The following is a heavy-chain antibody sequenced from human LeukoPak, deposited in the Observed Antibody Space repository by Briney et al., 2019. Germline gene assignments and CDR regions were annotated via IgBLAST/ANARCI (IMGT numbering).Heavy chain of an antibody. CDR3: ARSPSGYYYGSGSYDY. V-gene: IGHV1-69*13. J-gene: IGHJ4*02. Sequence: SVKVSCKASGGTFSSYAISWVRQAPGQGLEWMGGIIPIFGTANYAQKFQGRVTITADESTSTAYMELSSLRSEDTAVYYCARSPSGYYYGSGSYDYWGQGTLVTVSS. CDR1: GGTFSSYA. D-gene: IGHD3-10*01. CDR2: IIPIFGTA.